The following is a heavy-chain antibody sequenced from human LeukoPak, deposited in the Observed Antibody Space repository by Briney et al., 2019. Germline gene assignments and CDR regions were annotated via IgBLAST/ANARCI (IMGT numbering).Heavy chain of an antibody. V-gene: IGHV3-66*02. J-gene: IGHJ4*02. CDR2: LYSDDSA. D-gene: IGHD1-26*01. CDR1: GFSISSGY. CDR3: ARDPWQGSTTLH. Sequence: GVSLRLSCVASGFSISSGYMTWARQAPGKALEWVSLLYSDDSAYYPDSVKGRFTISRDNSKSTLHLQMDTLRTEDTAMYYCARDPWQGSTTLHWGQGIMVTVSS.